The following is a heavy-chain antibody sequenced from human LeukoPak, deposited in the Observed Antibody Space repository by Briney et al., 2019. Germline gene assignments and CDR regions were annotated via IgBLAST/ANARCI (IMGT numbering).Heavy chain of an antibody. Sequence: GGSLRLSCAASGFAFSRYWMSWVRQAPGKRLEWVANIKEDGSEKYYVDSVKGRFTISRDNAKNSLYLQMNSLRAEDTAVYYCASYDSSEDAFDIWGQGTMVTVSS. J-gene: IGHJ3*02. CDR1: GFAFSRYW. CDR2: IKEDGSEK. D-gene: IGHD3-22*01. V-gene: IGHV3-7*01. CDR3: ASYDSSEDAFDI.